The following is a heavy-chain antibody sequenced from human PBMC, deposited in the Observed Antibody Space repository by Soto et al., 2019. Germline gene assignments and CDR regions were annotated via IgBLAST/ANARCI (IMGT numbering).Heavy chain of an antibody. D-gene: IGHD2-15*01. CDR2: IIPIFGTA. Sequence: QVQLVQSGAEVKKPGSSVKVSCKASGGTFSSYAISWVRQAPGQGLEWMGGIIPIFGTANYAQKFQGRVTITADESTSTAYMELSSLRSEDTAVYYCARAPGPICRGGSCYSYYYYYGMDVWGQGTTVTVSS. J-gene: IGHJ6*02. CDR1: GGTFSSYA. CDR3: ARAPGPICRGGSCYSYYYYYGMDV. V-gene: IGHV1-69*01.